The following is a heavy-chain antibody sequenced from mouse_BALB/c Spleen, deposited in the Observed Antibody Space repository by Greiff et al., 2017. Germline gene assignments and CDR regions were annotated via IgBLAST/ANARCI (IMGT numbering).Heavy chain of an antibody. J-gene: IGHJ4*01. CDR3: ARREITTATRAMDY. Sequence: EVKLQESGPGLVKPSQSLSLTCTVTGYSITSDYAWNWIRQFPGNKLEWMGYISYSGSTSYNPSLKSRISITRDTSKNQFFLQLNSVTTEDTATYYCARREITTATRAMDYWGQGTSVTVSS. CDR1: GYSITSDYA. CDR2: ISYSGST. V-gene: IGHV3-2*02. D-gene: IGHD1-2*01.